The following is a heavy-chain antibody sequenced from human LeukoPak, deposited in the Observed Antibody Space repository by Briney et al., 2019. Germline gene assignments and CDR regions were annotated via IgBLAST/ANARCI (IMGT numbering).Heavy chain of an antibody. J-gene: IGHJ4*02. Sequence: SSETLSLTCTVSGGSISSSSYYWGWIRQPPGKGLEWIGSIYYSGSTYYNPSLKSRVTISVDTSKNQFSLKLSSVTAADTAVYYCAREGAHDYGGKGKVYYFDYWGQGTLVTVSS. CDR3: AREGAHDYGGKGKVYYFDY. V-gene: IGHV4-39*07. CDR2: IYYSGST. D-gene: IGHD4-23*01. CDR1: GGSISSSSYY.